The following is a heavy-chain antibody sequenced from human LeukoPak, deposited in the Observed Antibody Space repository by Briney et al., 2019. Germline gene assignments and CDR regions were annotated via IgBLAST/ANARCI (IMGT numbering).Heavy chain of an antibody. Sequence: GGSLRLSCAASGFTVSSTYMSWVRQAPGKGLEWVSVIYSAGSTYYADSVKGRFTTSRDNSKNTVHLQMNSLRAEDTAVYYCARDGGTYWYFDLWGRGTLVTVSS. CDR1: GFTVSSTY. J-gene: IGHJ2*01. CDR3: ARDGGTYWYFDL. CDR2: IYSAGST. V-gene: IGHV3-66*01. D-gene: IGHD6-25*01.